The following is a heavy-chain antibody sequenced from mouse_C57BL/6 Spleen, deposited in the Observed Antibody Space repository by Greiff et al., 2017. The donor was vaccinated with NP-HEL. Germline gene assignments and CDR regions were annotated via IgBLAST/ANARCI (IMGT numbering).Heavy chain of an antibody. CDR2: ISYDGSN. Sequence: ESGPGLVKPSQSLSLTCSVTGYSITSGYYWNWIRQFPGNKLEWMGYISYDGSNNYNPSLKNRISITRDTSKNQFFLKLNSVTTEDTATYYCARGYYEYFDVWGTGTTVTVSS. V-gene: IGHV3-6*01. J-gene: IGHJ1*03. CDR1: GYSITSGYY. CDR3: ARGYYEYFDV. D-gene: IGHD1-1*01.